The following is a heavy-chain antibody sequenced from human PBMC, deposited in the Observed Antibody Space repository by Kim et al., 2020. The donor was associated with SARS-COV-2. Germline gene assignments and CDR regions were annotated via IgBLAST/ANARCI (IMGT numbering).Heavy chain of an antibody. Sequence: GVSLRLSCAASGFTFSSYAMSWVRQAPGKGLEWVSVISDSGVYTYYADSVKGRFTISRDNSGDTLYLQMKSLRAEDTALYYCAKNQGSGWNYYGLDVWG. CDR3: AKNQGSGWNYYGLDV. V-gene: IGHV3-23*01. J-gene: IGHJ6*02. D-gene: IGHD6-19*01. CDR2: ISDSGVYT. CDR1: GFTFSSYA.